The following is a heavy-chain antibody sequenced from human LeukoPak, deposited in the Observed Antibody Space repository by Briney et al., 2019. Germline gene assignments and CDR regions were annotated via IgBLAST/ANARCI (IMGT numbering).Heavy chain of an antibody. CDR2: LSGSGNSR. D-gene: IGHD2-8*01. CDR1: GFTFSSYA. V-gene: IGHV3-23*01. Sequence: GGSLRLSCAASGFTFSSYAMSWVRQAPGKGLEWVSTLSGSGNSRYYADSVQGRFTISRDNFKNTLYLQMNSLRVEDTAVYYCARDVNGGYWGQGTLVTVSS. J-gene: IGHJ4*02. CDR3: ARDVNGGY.